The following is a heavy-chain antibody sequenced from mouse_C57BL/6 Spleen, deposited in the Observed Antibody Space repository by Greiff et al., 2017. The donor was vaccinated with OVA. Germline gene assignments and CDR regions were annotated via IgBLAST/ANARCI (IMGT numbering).Heavy chain of an antibody. CDR2: INPSNGGT. CDR3: AREGYYGSSYLYYAMDY. V-gene: IGHV1-53*01. Sequence: VQLQQPGTELVKPGASVKLSCKASGYTFTSYWMHWVKQRPGQGLEWIGNINPSNGGTNYNEKFKSKATLTVDKSSSTAYMQLSSLTSEDSAVYYCAREGYYGSSYLYYAMDYWGQGTSVTVSS. J-gene: IGHJ4*01. CDR1: GYTFTSYW. D-gene: IGHD1-1*01.